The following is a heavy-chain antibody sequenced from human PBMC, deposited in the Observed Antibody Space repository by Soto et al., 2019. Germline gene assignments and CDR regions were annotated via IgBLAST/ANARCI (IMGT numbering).Heavy chain of an antibody. CDR1: GFTVTHHY. CDR3: ARGPRYDVMTGPRFDP. D-gene: IGHD3-9*01. CDR2: VFADGDT. J-gene: IGHJ5*02. V-gene: IGHV3-66*01. Sequence: DVQVVESGGGLVQPGGSLRLSCAASGFTVTHHYMIWVRQAPGKGLEWVSLVFADGDTYYAESVKGRFTISRDHFKNTLYLQMNSLSSEDTAIYFCARGPRYDVMTGPRFDPWGQGTLVTVSS.